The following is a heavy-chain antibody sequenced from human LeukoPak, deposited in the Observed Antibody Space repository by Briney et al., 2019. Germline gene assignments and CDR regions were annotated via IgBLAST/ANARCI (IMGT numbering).Heavy chain of an antibody. CDR2: MNPNSGRT. Sequence: ASVKVSCKASGYTLTIYDINWVRQATGQGLEWMGWMNPNSGRTGYAQNFQGRITITRNTSISTAYLELSSLRSDDTAVYYCTRETSSRYFDYWGQGTLVTVSS. CDR1: GYTLTIYD. CDR3: TRETSSRYFDY. J-gene: IGHJ4*02. V-gene: IGHV1-8*01.